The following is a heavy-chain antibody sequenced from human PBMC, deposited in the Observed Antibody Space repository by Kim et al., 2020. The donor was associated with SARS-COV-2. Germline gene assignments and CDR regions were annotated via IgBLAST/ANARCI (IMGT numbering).Heavy chain of an antibody. Sequence: GGSLRLSCSASGFTFSSYAMHWVRQAPGKGLEYVSAISSNGGSTYYADSVKGRFTISRDNSKNTLYLQMSSLRAEDTAVYYCVKEYQYQLLFLYYYGMDVWSRGTTVTFSS. V-gene: IGHV3-64D*06. CDR3: VKEYQYQLLFLYYYGMDV. J-gene: IGHJ6*02. CDR1: GFTFSSYA. CDR2: ISSNGGST. D-gene: IGHD2-2*01.